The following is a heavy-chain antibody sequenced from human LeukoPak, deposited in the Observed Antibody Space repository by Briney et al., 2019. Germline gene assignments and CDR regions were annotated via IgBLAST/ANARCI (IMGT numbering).Heavy chain of an antibody. CDR2: ISDSGGTT. V-gene: IGHV3-23*01. Sequence: GESLRLSCALSGFTFSRYWMHWVRQAPGEGLEWVSVISDSGGTTYYADSVKGRFTISRDNSRNTLYLQMNSLRVDDTAVYDCAKDARRYSGWYFFDHWGQGTLVTVSS. CDR3: AKDARRYSGWYFFDH. CDR1: GFTFSRYW. D-gene: IGHD6-19*01. J-gene: IGHJ4*02.